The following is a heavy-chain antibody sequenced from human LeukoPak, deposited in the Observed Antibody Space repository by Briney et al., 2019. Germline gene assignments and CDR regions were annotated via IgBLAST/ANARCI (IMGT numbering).Heavy chain of an antibody. J-gene: IGHJ6*02. CDR1: GFTFSSYG. Sequence: SLRLSCAASGFTFSSYGMHWVRQAPGKGLEWVAVIWYDGSNKYYADSVKGRFTISRDNSKNTLYLQMNSLRAEDTAVYYCARGRVVVQDYYYYGMDVWGQGTTVTVSS. CDR2: IWYDGSNK. V-gene: IGHV3-33*01. D-gene: IGHD3-22*01. CDR3: ARGRVVVQDYYYYGMDV.